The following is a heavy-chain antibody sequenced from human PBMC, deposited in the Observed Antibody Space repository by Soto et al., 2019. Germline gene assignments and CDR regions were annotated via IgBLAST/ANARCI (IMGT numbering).Heavy chain of an antibody. CDR2: ISTDNGDT. V-gene: IGHV1-18*04. CDR1: GYTFPNFG. D-gene: IGHD3-9*01. CDR3: TPDVKYHVILPGYFVNDH. J-gene: IGHJ4*02. Sequence: ASVKVSCKASGYTFPNFGISWVRQAPGQRLEWLGWISTDNGDTKYAQKIQARVTLTTDTATTTVYMELTSLRPDDTAVYYCTPDVKYHVILPGYFVNDHSGQGTLVTVSS.